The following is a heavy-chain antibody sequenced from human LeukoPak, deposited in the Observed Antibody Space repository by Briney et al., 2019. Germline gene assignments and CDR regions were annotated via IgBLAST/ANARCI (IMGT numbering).Heavy chain of an antibody. Sequence: SETLSLTCTVSVGSISSGSYYWRWIRQPAGKGLEWVGRIYTSGSTNYNPSLKSRVTISVDTSNNQFSLKLSSVTAADTAVYYCARSDYVWGSYRYLDYWGQGTLVTVSS. J-gene: IGHJ4*02. CDR3: ARSDYVWGSYRYLDY. CDR2: IYTSGST. CDR1: VGSISSGSYY. D-gene: IGHD3-16*02. V-gene: IGHV4-61*02.